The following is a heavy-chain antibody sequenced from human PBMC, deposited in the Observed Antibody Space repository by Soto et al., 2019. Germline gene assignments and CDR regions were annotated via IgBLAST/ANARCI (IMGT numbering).Heavy chain of an antibody. CDR1: GYTFTSYD. D-gene: IGHD4-4*01. CDR2: MNPNSGNT. J-gene: IGHJ6*03. V-gene: IGHV1-8*01. CDR3: ARETVTSPHMDV. Sequence: ASVKVSCKASGYTFTSYDINWVRQATGQGLEWMGWMNPNSGNTGYAQKFQGRVTMTTNTSISTAYMELSSLRSEDTAVYCCARETVTSPHMDVWGKGTTVTVSS.